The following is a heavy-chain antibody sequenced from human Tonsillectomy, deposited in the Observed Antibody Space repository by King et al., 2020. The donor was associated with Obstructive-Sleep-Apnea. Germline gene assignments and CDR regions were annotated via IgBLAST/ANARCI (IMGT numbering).Heavy chain of an antibody. J-gene: IGHJ3*02. Sequence: VQLVESGGGGVQPGGSLRLSCAAAGFTFISYGLHWFRQAPGKGLDWVAFTRFDGSIKYFADSVKGRFTISRDSSKNTLYLQMNSLRAEDTAVYYCAKDVATTQGSDAFDIWGQGTTVTVSS. CDR3: AKDVATTQGSDAFDI. CDR1: GFTFISYG. V-gene: IGHV3-30*02. D-gene: IGHD2-15*01. CDR2: TRFDGSIK.